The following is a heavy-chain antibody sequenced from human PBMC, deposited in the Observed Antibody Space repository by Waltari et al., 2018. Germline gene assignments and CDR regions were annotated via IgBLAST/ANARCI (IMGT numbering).Heavy chain of an antibody. CDR3: ARSVRSPGD. J-gene: IGHJ4*02. CDR1: GFTFRDSY. D-gene: IGHD3-10*02. Sequence: QVQLVESGGGLVKPGGSLRLSCAASGFTFRDSYMGWIRQAPGKGLEWLSYISDSGSSPYYADSVKGRFTLSRDNAKNSVYLQMNSLRVEDTAVYYCARSVRSPGDWGQGTLVTVSS. V-gene: IGHV3-11*01. CDR2: ISDSGSSP.